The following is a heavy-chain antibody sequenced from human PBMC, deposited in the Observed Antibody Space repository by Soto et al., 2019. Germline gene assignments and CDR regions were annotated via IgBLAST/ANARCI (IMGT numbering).Heavy chain of an antibody. CDR2: INPSGGST. D-gene: IGHD2-8*01. CDR1: GYTFTSYG. CDR3: ARPPYPGCINAVCYPLDY. Sequence: GASVKVSCKASGYTFTSYGISWVRQAPGQGLEWMGIINPSGGSTNYAQKLQGRVAMTRDTSTSTVYMELNSLRSEDTAVYYCARPPYPGCINAVCYPLDYWGQGTLVTVSS. J-gene: IGHJ4*02. V-gene: IGHV1-46*01.